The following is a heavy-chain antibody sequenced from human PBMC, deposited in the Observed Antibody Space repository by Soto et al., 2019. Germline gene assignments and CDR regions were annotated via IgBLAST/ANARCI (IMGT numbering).Heavy chain of an antibody. CDR1: GGSISSYY. V-gene: IGHV4-59*01. Sequence: PSETLSLTCTVSGGSISSYYWSWIRQPPGKGLEWIGYIYYSGSTNYNPSLKSRVTISVETSKNQFSLKLSSVTAADTAVYYCARVRGYGRFGELLSYYFDYWGQGTLVTVSS. D-gene: IGHD3-10*01. CDR3: ARVRGYGRFGELLSYYFDY. CDR2: IYYSGST. J-gene: IGHJ4*02.